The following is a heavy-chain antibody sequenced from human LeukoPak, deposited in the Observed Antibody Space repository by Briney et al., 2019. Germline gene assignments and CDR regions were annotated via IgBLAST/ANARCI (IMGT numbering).Heavy chain of an antibody. V-gene: IGHV4-4*02. Sequence: SGTLSLTCAVSGGSISGTDCWSWVRQPPGKGLEWIGEISHSGTTNYNPSLKSRLTMSIDKSKNQFSLRLTSVTAADTAVYYCARGPTNGAAGYDPWGQGTLVTVSS. J-gene: IGHJ5*02. CDR1: GGSISGTDC. D-gene: IGHD6-13*01. CDR2: ISHSGTT. CDR3: ARGPTNGAAGYDP.